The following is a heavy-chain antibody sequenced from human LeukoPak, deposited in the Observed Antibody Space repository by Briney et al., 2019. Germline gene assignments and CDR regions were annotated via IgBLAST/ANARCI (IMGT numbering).Heavy chain of an antibody. Sequence: PSKTLSLTCTVSGGSISSSSYYWGWIRQPPGKGLEWIGSIYYSGSTYYNPSLKSRVTISVDTSKNQFSLKLSSVTAADTAVYYCARRAAAVRSSHMDVWGKGTTVTVSS. V-gene: IGHV4-39*01. CDR1: GGSISSSSYY. CDR3: ARRAAAVRSSHMDV. D-gene: IGHD6-13*01. J-gene: IGHJ6*03. CDR2: IYYSGST.